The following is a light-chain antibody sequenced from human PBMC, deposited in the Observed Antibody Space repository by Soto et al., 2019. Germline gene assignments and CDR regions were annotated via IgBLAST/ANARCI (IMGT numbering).Light chain of an antibody. CDR1: QSISSW. CDR3: QQYNSYSPYT. Sequence: DIQMTQSPSTLSASVGDRVTITCRASQSISSWLAWYQQKPGKAPKLLIYKASSLESGVPSRFSGSGSGTVFTLTISSLQPDEFATYYCQQYNSYSPYTFGQGTKLEIK. J-gene: IGKJ2*01. V-gene: IGKV1-5*03. CDR2: KAS.